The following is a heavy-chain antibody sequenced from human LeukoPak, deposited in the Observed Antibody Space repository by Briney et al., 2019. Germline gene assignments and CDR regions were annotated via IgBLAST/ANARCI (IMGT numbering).Heavy chain of an antibody. Sequence: GASVKVSCKASGGTFSSYAISWVRQAPGQGLEWMGRIIPIFGTANYAQNFQGRVTITTDESTTTAYMELSSLRSEDTAVCYCARGNKGLDYYYYMDVWGKGTTVTVSS. V-gene: IGHV1-69*05. CDR1: GGTFSSYA. CDR3: ARGNKGLDYYYYMDV. CDR2: IIPIFGTA. J-gene: IGHJ6*03. D-gene: IGHD3/OR15-3a*01.